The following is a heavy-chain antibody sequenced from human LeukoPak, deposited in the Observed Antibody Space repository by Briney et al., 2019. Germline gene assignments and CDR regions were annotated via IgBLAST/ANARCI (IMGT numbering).Heavy chain of an antibody. V-gene: IGHV3-30*18. CDR3: AKDHGNGRSRFEYFDC. CDR1: GFILSTHG. Sequence: GGSLRLSCAASGFILSTHGMHWVRQAPGKGLEWVAVISYDGSNKYYADSVKGRFTISRDNSKNTLYLQMNSLRAEDTAIYYCAKDHGNGRSRFEYFDCWGQGTLVTVSS. J-gene: IGHJ4*02. CDR2: ISYDGSNK. D-gene: IGHD1-1*01.